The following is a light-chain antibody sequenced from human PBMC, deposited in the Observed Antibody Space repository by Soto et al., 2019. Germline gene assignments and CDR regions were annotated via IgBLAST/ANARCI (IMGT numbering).Light chain of an antibody. CDR3: QHYNSYSEA. CDR2: KAS. V-gene: IGKV1-5*03. CDR1: ESISSW. J-gene: IGKJ1*01. Sequence: DIQMTQSPSPLSTSVGDRVSITCRASESISSWLAWYQQKPGKAPKLLIYKASTLESGVPSRFSGSGSGTEFTLTISSLQPDDFATYYCQHYNSYSEAFGQGTKVDI.